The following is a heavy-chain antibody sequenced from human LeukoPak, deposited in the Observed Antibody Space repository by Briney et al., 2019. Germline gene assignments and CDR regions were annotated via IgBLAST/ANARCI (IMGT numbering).Heavy chain of an antibody. CDR3: ARDFLDYYDGPDSFDY. Sequence: GGSLRLSCAASGFTFSSYSMNWARQAPGKGLEWVSYISSSSSTIYYADSVKGRFTISRDNAKNSLYLQMNSLRAEDTAVYYCARDFLDYYDGPDSFDYWGQGTLVTVSS. J-gene: IGHJ4*02. V-gene: IGHV3-48*01. CDR2: ISSSSSTI. CDR1: GFTFSSYS. D-gene: IGHD3-22*01.